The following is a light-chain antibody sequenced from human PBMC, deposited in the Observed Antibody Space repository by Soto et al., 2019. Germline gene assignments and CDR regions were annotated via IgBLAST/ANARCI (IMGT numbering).Light chain of an antibody. J-gene: IGKJ2*01. Sequence: DIVMTQSPDSLAVSLGERATINCKSSQSVLYSSNNKNYLAWYQQKPGQPPKLLIYWASTWESGVPDRFSGSWSGTDFTLTISSLQAEDVAVYYCQQYYSTPKTFGQGTKLEIK. CDR3: QQYYSTPKT. CDR1: QSVLYSSNNKNY. CDR2: WAS. V-gene: IGKV4-1*01.